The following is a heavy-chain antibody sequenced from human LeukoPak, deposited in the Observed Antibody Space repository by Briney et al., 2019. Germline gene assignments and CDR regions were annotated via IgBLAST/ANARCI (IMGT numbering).Heavy chain of an antibody. CDR3: ARTGIASGGSWGHLDY. CDR1: GYTFTGYY. D-gene: IGHD2-15*01. J-gene: IGHJ4*02. Sequence: ASVKASCKASGYTFTGYYMHWVRQAPGQGLEWMGWINPNSGGTNYAQKFQGRVTMTRDTSISTAYMELSRLRSDDTAVYYCARTGIASGGSWGHLDYWGQGTLVTVSS. CDR2: INPNSGGT. V-gene: IGHV1-2*02.